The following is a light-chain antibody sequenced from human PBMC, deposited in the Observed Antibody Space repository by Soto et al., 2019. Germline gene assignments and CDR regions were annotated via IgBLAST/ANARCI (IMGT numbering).Light chain of an antibody. V-gene: IGKV1-5*01. CDR1: QSISSW. CDR3: QQYNSYTFS. Sequence: DIQMTQSPSTLSASVGDRVTITCRASQSISSWLAWYQQKPGKAPKLLIYDASSLESGVPSRFSGSGSGTEFTLTISSLQPDDFATYYCQQYNSYTFSFGIGTKVDIK. CDR2: DAS. J-gene: IGKJ3*01.